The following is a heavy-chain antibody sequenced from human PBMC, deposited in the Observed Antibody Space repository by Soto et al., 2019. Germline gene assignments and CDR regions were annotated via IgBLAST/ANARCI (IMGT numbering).Heavy chain of an antibody. CDR2: ISYDGSNK. V-gene: IGHV3-30-3*01. Sequence: QVQLVESGGGVVQPGRSLRLSCAASGFTFSSYAMHWVRQAPGKGLEWVAVISYDGSNKYYADSVKGRFTISRDNSKNTLYLQMNSLRAEDTAVYYCARARGDWNDGGDYWGQGTLVTVSS. D-gene: IGHD1-1*01. CDR3: ARARGDWNDGGDY. CDR1: GFTFSSYA. J-gene: IGHJ4*02.